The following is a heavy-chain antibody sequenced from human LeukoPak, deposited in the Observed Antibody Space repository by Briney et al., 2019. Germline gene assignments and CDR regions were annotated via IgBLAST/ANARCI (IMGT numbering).Heavy chain of an antibody. D-gene: IGHD4-11*01. CDR3: ARDLTTVTTTWFDP. CDR2: IGYDGNNK. CDR1: GFTLSTYG. V-gene: IGHV3-30*02. Sequence: GGSLRLSCAASGFTLSTYGMHWVRQAPGKGLEWVAFIGYDGNNKLYAGSVKGRFTISRDNAKNSLYLQMNSLRAEDTAVYYCARDLTTVTTTWFDPWGQGTLVTVSS. J-gene: IGHJ5*02.